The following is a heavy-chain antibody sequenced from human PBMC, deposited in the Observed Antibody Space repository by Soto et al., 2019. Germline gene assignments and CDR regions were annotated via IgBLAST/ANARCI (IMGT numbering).Heavy chain of an antibody. Sequence: PSETLSLTCTVGSISTYYWNWIRQPPGKGLEWIGFIYYTGSTSYNPSLKSRVTISMDTSKNQFSLKLTSVTAADTAVYYCASALYCSGGSCSFDPWGQGTLVTVSS. J-gene: IGHJ5*02. CDR3: ASALYCSGGSCSFDP. D-gene: IGHD2-15*01. V-gene: IGHV4-59*01. CDR1: SISTYY. CDR2: IYYTGST.